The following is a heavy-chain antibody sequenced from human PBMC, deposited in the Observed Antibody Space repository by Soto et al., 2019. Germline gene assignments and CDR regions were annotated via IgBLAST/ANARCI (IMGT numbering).Heavy chain of an antibody. CDR2: ISDDGSIK. CDR3: ARAIETAMDPCDY. V-gene: IGHV3-30-3*01. D-gene: IGHD5-18*01. CDR1: GFSFTTCA. J-gene: IGHJ4*02. Sequence: PGGSLRLSCAASGFSFTTCAMHWVRQAPGKGLEWVAVISDDGSIKYYADSVKGRFTISRDNSKNTFSLQMNSLRGDDTAVYFCARAIETAMDPCDYWGQGTLVTVSS.